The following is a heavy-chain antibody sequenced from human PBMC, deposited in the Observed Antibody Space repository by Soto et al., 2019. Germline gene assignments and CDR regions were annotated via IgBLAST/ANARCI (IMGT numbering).Heavy chain of an antibody. D-gene: IGHD2-2*01. CDR1: GYSFTTYW. J-gene: IGHJ3*02. Sequence: PGESLKISCKGSGYSFTTYWINWVRQMPGKGLEWMGRIDPSDSYTNYSPSFQGHVTISADKSISTAYLQWNSLRASDTAMYFCARYCGSNSCYGDRHDAIDIWGQGTMVTVSS. CDR3: ARYCGSNSCYGDRHDAIDI. V-gene: IGHV5-10-1*01. CDR2: IDPSDSYT.